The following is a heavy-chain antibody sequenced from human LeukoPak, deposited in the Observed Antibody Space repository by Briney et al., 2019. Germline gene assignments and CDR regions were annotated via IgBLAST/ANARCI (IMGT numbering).Heavy chain of an antibody. J-gene: IGHJ4*02. CDR2: IQAKAYGGAT. CDR1: GFTFGDCA. Sequence: GGSLRLSCSTSGFTFGDCAMSWVRQAPGKGLEWVGFIQAKAYGGATKYAASVNGRFSISRDDSQSIANLQMNDLKTEDTAVYYCTRAPHPRCSSSGCYLDYWGQGTLVTVSS. D-gene: IGHD2-2*01. V-gene: IGHV3-49*04. CDR3: TRAPHPRCSSSGCYLDY.